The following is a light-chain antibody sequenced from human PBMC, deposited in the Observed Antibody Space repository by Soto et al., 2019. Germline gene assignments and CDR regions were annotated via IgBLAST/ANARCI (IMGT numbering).Light chain of an antibody. CDR2: DVS. CDR3: SSYTSSNTHV. V-gene: IGLV2-14*01. CDR1: SSDVGDYNF. J-gene: IGLJ1*01. Sequence: QSVLTQPASVSGSPGQSITISCTGTSSDVGDYNFVSWFQQHPGKAPKLMIYDVSNRPSGVSNRFSGSKSGNTASLTISGLQAEDEADYYCSSYTSSNTHVFGTGTKVTVL.